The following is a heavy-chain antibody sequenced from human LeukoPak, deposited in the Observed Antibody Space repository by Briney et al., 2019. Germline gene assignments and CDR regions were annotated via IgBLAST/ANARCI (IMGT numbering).Heavy chain of an antibody. Sequence: GGSLRLSCAASGFTFSSYEMSWVRQTPGKGLEWVSTISPSGADTYSADSVKGRFTISRDNSKSTLFLQMNSLRAEDTAVYYCARDLAAGEHFYFDLWGRGALVTVSS. CDR2: ISPSGADT. CDR1: GFTFSSYE. V-gene: IGHV3-23*01. D-gene: IGHD7-27*01. J-gene: IGHJ2*01. CDR3: ARDLAAGEHFYFDL.